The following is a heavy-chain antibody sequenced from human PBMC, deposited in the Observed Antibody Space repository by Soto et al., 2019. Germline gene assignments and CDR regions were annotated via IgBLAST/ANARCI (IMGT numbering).Heavy chain of an antibody. J-gene: IGHJ4*02. Sequence: QVQLVQSGAEVKKPGASVQVSCKAPGYTFTSYGITWVRQAPGQGLEWMGWISDYNGNTNDAQKLQGRVTMTTDTSTSTAYRELRCVRSDGTAVYYCARGSSSSCHDYWGQGTLVTVSS. D-gene: IGHD6-13*01. V-gene: IGHV1-18*01. CDR3: ARGSSSSCHDY. CDR1: GYTFTSYG. CDR2: ISDYNGNT.